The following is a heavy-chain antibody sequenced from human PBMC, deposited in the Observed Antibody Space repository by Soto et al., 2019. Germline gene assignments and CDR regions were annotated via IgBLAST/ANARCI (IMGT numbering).Heavy chain of an antibody. J-gene: IGHJ1*01. CDR1: GETFRRDV. CDR2: ITPMSGTT. Sequence: SVKVSCKAPGETFRRDVISWVRQAPGQGLEWLGGITPMSGTTDYAQKFQGRATISADKSTGTAYFELSSLTFDDTGVYYCARGVSMAGRPGFFHHWRQGSLVTVSS. V-gene: IGHV1-69*06. D-gene: IGHD6-6*01. CDR3: ARGVSMAGRPGFFHH.